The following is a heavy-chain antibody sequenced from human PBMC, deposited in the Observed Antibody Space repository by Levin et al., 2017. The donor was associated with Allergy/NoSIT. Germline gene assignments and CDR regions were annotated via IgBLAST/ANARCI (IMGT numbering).Heavy chain of an antibody. CDR2: INPNSGGT. CDR1: GYTFTGYY. Sequence: GESLKISCKASGYTFTGYYMHWVRQAPGQGLEWMGWINPNSGGTNYEQKFQGRVTMTRDTSISTAYMELSRLTSDDTAVYYCAKGTRIKGAGTPGDYWGQGTLVTVSS. V-gene: IGHV1-2*02. J-gene: IGHJ4*02. D-gene: IGHD3-10*01. CDR3: AKGTRIKGAGTPGDY.